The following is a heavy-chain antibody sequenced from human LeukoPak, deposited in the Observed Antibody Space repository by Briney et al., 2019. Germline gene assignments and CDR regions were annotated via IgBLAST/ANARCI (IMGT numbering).Heavy chain of an antibody. V-gene: IGHV4-38-2*01. CDR3: ARGRYGDYVDY. Sequence: KPSETLSLTCAVSGYFISSGYYWGWIRQPPGKGLEWIGSIYHSGSTYYNPSLKSRVTISVDTSKNQFSLKLSSVTAADTAVYYCARGRYGDYVDYWGQGTLVSGSS. CDR1: GYFISSGYY. J-gene: IGHJ4*02. D-gene: IGHD4-17*01. CDR2: IYHSGST.